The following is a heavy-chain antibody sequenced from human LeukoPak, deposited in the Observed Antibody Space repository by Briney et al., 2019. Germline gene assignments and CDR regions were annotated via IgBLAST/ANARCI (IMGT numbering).Heavy chain of an antibody. CDR3: AREPVTTFYYFDY. CDR1: GGSVSSGSYY. D-gene: IGHD4-17*01. Sequence: PSETLSLTCTVSGGSVSSGSYYWSWIRQPPGKGLERIGYIYYSGSTNYNPSLKSRVTISVDTSKNQFSLKLSSVTAADTAVYYCAREPVTTFYYFDYWGQGTLVTVSS. CDR2: IYYSGST. V-gene: IGHV4-61*01. J-gene: IGHJ4*02.